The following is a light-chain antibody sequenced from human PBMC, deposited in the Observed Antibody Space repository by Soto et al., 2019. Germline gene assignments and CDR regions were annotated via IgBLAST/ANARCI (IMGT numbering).Light chain of an antibody. J-gene: IGLJ2*01. CDR2: EVS. V-gene: IGLV2-8*01. Sequence: QSVLTQPPSASGSPGQSVTISCTGTSSDVGGYKYVSWYQQHPGKAPKLMIYEVSKRPSGVPDRFSGSKSGNTASLTVSGXXAEDEADYYCSSYAGSNNFVVFGGGTKLTVL. CDR1: SSDVGGYKY. CDR3: SSYAGSNNFVV.